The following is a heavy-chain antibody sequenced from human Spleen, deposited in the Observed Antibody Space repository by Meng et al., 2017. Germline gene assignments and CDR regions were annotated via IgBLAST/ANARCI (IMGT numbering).Heavy chain of an antibody. CDR3: ARGTPGRSYSDY. J-gene: IGHJ4*02. Sequence: QVQPVQSGPEVMKPRASVTVSCKASDYTFTGYGVCGVRQAPGQGLEWMAWLGAHGGDTSHAPKFQGRVTVSADRSTATAYMELRSLRSDDTAVYYCARGTPGRSYSDYWGQGTLVTVSS. V-gene: IGHV1-18*01. CDR1: DYTFTGYG. D-gene: IGHD3-10*01. CDR2: LGAHGGDT.